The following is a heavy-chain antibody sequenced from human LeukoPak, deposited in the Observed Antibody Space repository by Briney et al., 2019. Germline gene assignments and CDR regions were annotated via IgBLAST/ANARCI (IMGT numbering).Heavy chain of an antibody. J-gene: IGHJ3*02. D-gene: IGHD3-22*01. CDR2: FYHSGST. CDR1: GYSISSDYY. CDR3: ARQGLYDSSGYYKRDAFDI. V-gene: IGHV4-38-2*01. Sequence: SETLSLTCAVSGYSISSDYYWGWIRQPPGKGLEWIGSFYHSGSTYYNPSLKSRVTILVDTSNNQFSLKLSSVTAADTALYYCARQGLYDSSGYYKRDAFDIWGQGTMVTVSS.